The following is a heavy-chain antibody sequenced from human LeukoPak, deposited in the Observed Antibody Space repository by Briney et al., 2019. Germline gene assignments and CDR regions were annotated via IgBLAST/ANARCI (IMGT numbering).Heavy chain of an antibody. V-gene: IGHV1-2*04. CDR1: GYTFTDYY. CDR3: ARDVGGWSLFY. CDR2: IDPNSGGT. Sequence: GASVKVSCRASGYTFTDYYMHWWRQAPGQGLEWMGWIDPNSGGTNYAQKFQGWVTMTRDTSTSTVYMELSSLRSEDTAVYYCARDVGGWSLFYWGQGTLVTVSS. D-gene: IGHD6-19*01. J-gene: IGHJ4*02.